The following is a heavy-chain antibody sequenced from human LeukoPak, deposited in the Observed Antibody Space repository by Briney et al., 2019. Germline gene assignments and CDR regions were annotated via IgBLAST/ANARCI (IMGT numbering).Heavy chain of an antibody. V-gene: IGHV4-38-2*02. CDR2: IYHSGST. CDR1: GYSISSGYY. D-gene: IGHD6-19*01. CDR3: ARVDSSGWYLDY. Sequence: SETLSLTCTVSGYSISSGYYWGWIRQPPGKGLEWIGSIYHSGSTYYNPSLKNRVTISVDTSKNQFSLKLSSVTAADTAVYYCARVDSSGWYLDYWGQGTLVTVSS. J-gene: IGHJ4*02.